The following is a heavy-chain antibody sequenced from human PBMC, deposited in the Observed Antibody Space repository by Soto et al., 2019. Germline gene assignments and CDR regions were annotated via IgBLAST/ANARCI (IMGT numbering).Heavy chain of an antibody. J-gene: IGHJ4*02. Sequence: QVQLVESGGGVVQPGRSLRLSCAASGFTFSSYGMHWVRQAPGKGLEWVAVISYDGSNKYYADSVKGRFTISRDNSKNTLYLQMNSLRAEDTAVYYCAKGGRRYCIITSCSPFDYWGQGTLVTVSS. V-gene: IGHV3-30*18. D-gene: IGHD2-2*01. CDR3: AKGGRRYCIITSCSPFDY. CDR2: ISYDGSNK. CDR1: GFTFSSYG.